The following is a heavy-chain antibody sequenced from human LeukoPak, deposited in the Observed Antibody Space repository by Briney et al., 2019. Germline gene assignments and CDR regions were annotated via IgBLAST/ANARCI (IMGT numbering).Heavy chain of an antibody. CDR3: AKEAVRAVIITEALRYFDY. V-gene: IGHV3-23*01. D-gene: IGHD3-10*02. Sequence: AGGSLRLSCAASGFTFSSYWMHWVRHAPGKGLEWVSAISGSGGSTYYADYVKGRFTISRDNSKNTLYLQMTRLRAEDTAVYYCAKEAVRAVIITEALRYFDYWGQGALVTVSS. CDR2: ISGSGGST. J-gene: IGHJ4*02. CDR1: GFTFSSYW.